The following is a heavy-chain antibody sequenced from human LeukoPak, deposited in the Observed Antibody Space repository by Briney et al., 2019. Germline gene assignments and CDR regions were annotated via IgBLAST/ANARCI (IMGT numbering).Heavy chain of an antibody. CDR2: INEDGYEK. V-gene: IGHV3-7*03. CDR3: AKDPGDKDIDRWFDP. CDR1: GFPLTTYW. J-gene: IGHJ5*02. D-gene: IGHD7-27*01. Sequence: GGSLRLSCAATGFPLTTYWMSWVRQAPGKGLEWVANINEDGYEKYYVGSVKGRFTISRDNAKNSLYLHMSGLRVEDTAVYYCAKDPGDKDIDRWFDPWGQGTLVTVSS.